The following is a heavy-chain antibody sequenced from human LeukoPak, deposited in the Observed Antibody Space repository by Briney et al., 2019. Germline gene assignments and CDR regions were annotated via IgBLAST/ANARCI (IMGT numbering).Heavy chain of an antibody. J-gene: IGHJ4*02. CDR2: ISSSGSTI. D-gene: IGHD3-22*01. Sequence: GGSLRLSCAASGFTFSSYEMNWVRQAPGKGLEWVSYISSSGSTIYYADSVKGRFTISRDNAKNSLYLQMNSLRAEDTAVYYCARGLGLGYYDSSGYSDFDYWGQGTLVTVSS. CDR3: ARGLGLGYYDSSGYSDFDY. CDR1: GFTFSSYE. V-gene: IGHV3-48*03.